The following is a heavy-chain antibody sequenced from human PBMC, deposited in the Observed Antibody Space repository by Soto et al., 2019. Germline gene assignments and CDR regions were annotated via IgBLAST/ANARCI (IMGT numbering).Heavy chain of an antibody. Sequence: EVQLVESGGGLAQPGGSLRLSCAASGFTFSDYAMNWVRQVPGKGLEWISQIASSSTPIYYADSVRGRFTISRDNAENSLYLQMNSLRDEDTAVYFCTREGIWGQGTLVTVSS. CDR3: TREGI. V-gene: IGHV3-48*02. CDR2: IASSSTPI. J-gene: IGHJ4*02. CDR1: GFTFSDYA.